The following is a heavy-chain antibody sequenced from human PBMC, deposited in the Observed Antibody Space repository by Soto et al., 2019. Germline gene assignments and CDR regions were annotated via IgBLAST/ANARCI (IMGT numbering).Heavy chain of an antibody. Sequence: EVQLVESGGGLVQPGRSRRLSCTASGFTFDDYTMYWVRQAPGKGLEWVSLITYDSRKVAYAASVRCRVSISRDNAKNSLYLPMDRLRTDDTANYLCAKGLGPLAYTAYRPMDYWGQGPLVTVSS. CDR2: ITYDSRKV. D-gene: IGHD4-4*01. J-gene: IGHJ4*02. CDR1: GFTFDDYT. V-gene: IGHV3-9*01. CDR3: AKGLGPLAYTAYRPMDY.